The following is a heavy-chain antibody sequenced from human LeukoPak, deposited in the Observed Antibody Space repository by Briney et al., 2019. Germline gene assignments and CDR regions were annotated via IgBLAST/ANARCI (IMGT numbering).Heavy chain of an antibody. V-gene: IGHV1-18*01. J-gene: IGHJ5*02. CDR1: GYTFTSYG. CDR2: ISAYNGNT. CDR3: ARGYCSSTSCHENWFDP. Sequence: GASVKVSCKASGYTFTSYGISWVRQAPGQGLEWMGWISAYNGNTNYAQKLQGRVTMTTDTSTSTAYMELRSLRSDDTAVYYCARGYCSSTSCHENWFDPWGQGTLVTVSS. D-gene: IGHD2-2*01.